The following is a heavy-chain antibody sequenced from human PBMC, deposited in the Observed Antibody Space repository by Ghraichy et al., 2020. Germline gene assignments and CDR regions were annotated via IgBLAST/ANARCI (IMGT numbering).Heavy chain of an antibody. D-gene: IGHD2-15*01. CDR1: GASISRHY. Sequence: SRTLSLTCTVSGASISRHYWSWIRQPPGKGLEWVGYISNSGGTYFNPSLKSRLAMSMDTSTNRFSLNLRSVTEADAAVYYCATGERGGIHSWLYESWGQGTLVTVSS. CDR2: ISNSGGT. CDR3: ATGERGGIHSWLYES. V-gene: IGHV4-59*11. J-gene: IGHJ1*01.